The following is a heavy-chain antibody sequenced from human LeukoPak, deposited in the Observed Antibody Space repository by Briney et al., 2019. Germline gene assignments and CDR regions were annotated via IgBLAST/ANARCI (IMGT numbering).Heavy chain of an antibody. Sequence: GGSLRLSCAASGFTFSNAWMNWVRQAPGKGLEWVGRIKSKTDGGTTDYAAPVKGRLTISRDDSKNTLYLQMNSLKTEDTAVYYCTTRPSGSAGTWIFDYWGQGTLVTVSS. V-gene: IGHV3-15*07. CDR2: IKSKTDGGTT. D-gene: IGHD1-26*01. J-gene: IGHJ4*02. CDR1: GFTFSNAW. CDR3: TTRPSGSAGTWIFDY.